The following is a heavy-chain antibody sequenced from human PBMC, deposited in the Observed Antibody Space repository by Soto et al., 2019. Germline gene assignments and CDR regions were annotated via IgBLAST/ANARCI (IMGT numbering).Heavy chain of an antibody. J-gene: IGHJ4*02. Sequence: SVKVSCKASRVTFSSYAICWVRQAPGQGLEWMGGIIPIFGTANYAQKFQGRVTITADESTSTAYMELSSLRSEDTAVYYCAVSIRDFDYWGQGTLVTVSS. CDR3: AVSIRDFDY. V-gene: IGHV1-69*13. CDR1: RVTFSSYA. CDR2: IIPIFGTA. D-gene: IGHD2-2*02.